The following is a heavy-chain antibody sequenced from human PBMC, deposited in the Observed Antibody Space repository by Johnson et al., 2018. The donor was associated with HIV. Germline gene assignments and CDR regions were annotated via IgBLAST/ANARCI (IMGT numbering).Heavy chain of an antibody. V-gene: IGHV3-66*02. CDR1: GFTVSSNY. CDR2: IYSAGYT. Sequence: VQLVESGGGLVQPGGSLRLSCAASGFTVSSNYMSWVRQAPGKGLEWVSVIYSAGYTYYADSVKGRFTISRDNSKNMLFLQMNSLRAEDTAVYYCARDRHTVPGPDAFDICGQGTMVTVSS. D-gene: IGHD6-19*01. J-gene: IGHJ3*02. CDR3: ARDRHTVPGPDAFDI.